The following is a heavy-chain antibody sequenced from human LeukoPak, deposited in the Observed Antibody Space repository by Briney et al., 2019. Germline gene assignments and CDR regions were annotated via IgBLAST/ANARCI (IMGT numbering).Heavy chain of an antibody. D-gene: IGHD2-15*01. Sequence: SETLSLTCTVSGGSISSSSYYWGWIRQPPGKGLEWIGSIYYSGSTYYNPSLKSRVTISVDTSKNQFSLKLSSVTAADTAVYYCARGTGIVVVVAAPNWFDPWGQGTLVTVPS. CDR3: ARGTGIVVVVAAPNWFDP. J-gene: IGHJ5*02. V-gene: IGHV4-39*07. CDR2: IYYSGST. CDR1: GGSISSSSYY.